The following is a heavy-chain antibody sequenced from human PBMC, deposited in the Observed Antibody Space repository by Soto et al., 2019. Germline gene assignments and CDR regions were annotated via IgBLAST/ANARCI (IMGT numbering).Heavy chain of an antibody. CDR3: ARDRSNSPDYFDY. V-gene: IGHV4-30-4*01. J-gene: IGHJ4*02. D-gene: IGHD6-6*01. CDR1: GGSISSDDYY. CDR2: IYYNGRT. Sequence: LSLTCTVSGGSISSDDYYWSWIRQPPGKGLEWIGYIYYNGRTDYNPSLKSRVIISIDTSKNQFSLNLNSVSAADTAVYYCARDRSNSPDYFDYWGQGTLVTVSS.